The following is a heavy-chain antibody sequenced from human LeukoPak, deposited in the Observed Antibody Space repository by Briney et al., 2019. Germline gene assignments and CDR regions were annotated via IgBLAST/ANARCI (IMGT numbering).Heavy chain of an antibody. D-gene: IGHD2-21*02. Sequence: GRSLRLSCAASGFTFSSYDMHWVRQAPGKGLEWVAAIWYDGSNKYYADSVKGRFTISRDNSKNTLSLQMNSLRAEDTAVYYCARRGDSHSFDPWGQGTLVPVS. V-gene: IGHV3-33*01. J-gene: IGHJ5*02. CDR1: GFTFSSYD. CDR2: IWYDGSNK. CDR3: ARRGDSHSFDP.